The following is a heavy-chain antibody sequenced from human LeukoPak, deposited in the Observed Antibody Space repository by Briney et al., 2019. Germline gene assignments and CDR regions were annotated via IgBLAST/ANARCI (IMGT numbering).Heavy chain of an antibody. CDR3: AKNAADSRGSYFDC. J-gene: IGHJ4*02. CDR1: GSTFSNYG. V-gene: IGHV3-30*18. D-gene: IGHD3-22*01. CDR2: ISYDGSNK. Sequence: GGSLRLSCAAPGSTFSNYGMHWVRQAPGKGLEWVAVISYDGSNKYYADSVKGRFTISRDNSKNTLYLQMNSLRAEDTAVYYCAKNAADSRGSYFDCWGQGTLVTVSS.